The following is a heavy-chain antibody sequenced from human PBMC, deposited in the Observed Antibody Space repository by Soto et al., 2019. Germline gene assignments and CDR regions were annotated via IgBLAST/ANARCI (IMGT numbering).Heavy chain of an antibody. CDR1: GYTFTSYG. J-gene: IGHJ4*02. CDR2: ISAYNGNT. D-gene: IGHD6-13*01. V-gene: IGHV1-18*01. CDR3: ARDATTIAAQDDY. Sequence: VKVYCKASGYTFTSYGITWVRQAPGQGLEWMGWISAYNGNTNYAEKLQGRVTMTTDTSTSIAYMELRSLRSDDTAVYYCARDATTIAAQDDYWGQGTLVTVSS.